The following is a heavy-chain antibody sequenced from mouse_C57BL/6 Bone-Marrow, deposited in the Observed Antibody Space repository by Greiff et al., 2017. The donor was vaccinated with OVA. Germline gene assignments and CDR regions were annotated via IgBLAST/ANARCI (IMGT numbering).Heavy chain of an antibody. CDR1: GFTFSSYA. V-gene: IGHV5-4*01. J-gene: IGHJ1*03. D-gene: IGHD2-5*01. Sequence: EVQLVESGGGLVKPGGSLKLSCAASGFTFSSYAMSWVRQTPEKRLEWVATISDGGSYTYYPDNVKGRFTISRDNAKNNLYLQMSHLKSEDTAMYYCARERVYSNYGYFDVWGTGTTVTVSS. CDR3: ARERVYSNYGYFDV. CDR2: ISDGGSYT.